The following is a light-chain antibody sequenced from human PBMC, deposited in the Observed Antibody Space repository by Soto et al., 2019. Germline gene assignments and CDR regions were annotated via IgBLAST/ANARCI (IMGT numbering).Light chain of an antibody. CDR2: DVS. V-gene: IGKV1-5*01. CDR1: QSITTW. Sequence: DIQMTQSPSTVSAYVGDSVTITCRASQSITTWLAWYQQRPGKAPKLLIYDVSSLQSGVPSRFSGSGSGTEFTLTISSLQSEDFAVYYCQQYNNWPPTFGQGTKVDIK. J-gene: IGKJ1*01. CDR3: QQYNNWPPT.